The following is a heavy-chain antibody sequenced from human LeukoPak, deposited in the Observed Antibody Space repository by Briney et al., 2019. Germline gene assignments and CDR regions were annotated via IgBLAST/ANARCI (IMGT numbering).Heavy chain of an antibody. Sequence: SETLSLTCAVYGGSFSGYYWSWIRQPPEKGLEWIGEINHSGSTNYNPSLKCRVTISVDTSKNQFSLKLSSVTAADTAVYYCPRRYRILGSYWFDPWGQGTLVTVSS. CDR2: INHSGST. D-gene: IGHD5-18*01. CDR1: GGSFSGYY. V-gene: IGHV4-34*01. J-gene: IGHJ5*02. CDR3: PRRYRILGSYWFDP.